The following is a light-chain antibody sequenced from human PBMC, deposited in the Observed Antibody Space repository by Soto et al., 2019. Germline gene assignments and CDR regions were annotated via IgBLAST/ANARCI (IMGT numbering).Light chain of an antibody. J-gene: IGLJ2*01. CDR3: GADHGSGSNPMWV. CDR1: SGSSNYK. Sequence: QSVLTQPPSASASLGASVTLTCTLSSGSSNYKVDWYQQRPGKGPRFVMRVGTGGIVGSKGDGIPDRFSVLGSGLNRNLTIKNIQEEDESDYHCGADHGSGSNPMWVFGGGTKLTVL. CDR2: VGTGGIVG. V-gene: IGLV9-49*01.